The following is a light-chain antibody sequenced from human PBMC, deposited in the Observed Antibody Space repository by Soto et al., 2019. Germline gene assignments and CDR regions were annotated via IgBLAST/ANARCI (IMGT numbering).Light chain of an antibody. J-gene: IGKJ2*01. CDR2: GAS. Sequence: DIVMTQSPATLSVSPGDGATLSCRASHYISRTLAWYQQKPGQAPRLLIYGASTRATDVPARFSGSGSASEFILTISSLQSEDFAVYYCQQYNDWPYTFGQGTKLEIK. CDR1: HYISRT. CDR3: QQYNDWPYT. V-gene: IGKV3-15*01.